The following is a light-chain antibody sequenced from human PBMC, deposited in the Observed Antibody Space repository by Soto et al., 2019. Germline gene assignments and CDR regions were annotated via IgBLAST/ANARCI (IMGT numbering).Light chain of an antibody. J-gene: IGKJ1*01. CDR2: DAS. Sequence: IVLTQSPATLSLSPGERATLSCRASQSVNSYLAWYQQKPGQAPRLLIYDASIRATGIPARFSGSGSGTDFTLTISSLAPEDSAVYYCQRRSNWWTFGQGTKVEIK. CDR1: QSVNSY. V-gene: IGKV3-11*01. CDR3: QRRSNWWT.